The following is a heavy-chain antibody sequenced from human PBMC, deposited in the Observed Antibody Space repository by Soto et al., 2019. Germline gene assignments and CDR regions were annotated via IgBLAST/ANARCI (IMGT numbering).Heavy chain of an antibody. D-gene: IGHD4-17*01. CDR2: IYYSGST. Sequence: PSETLSLTCTVSGGSISSYYWSWIRQPPGKGLEWIGYIYYSGSTNYNPPLKSRVTISVDTSKNQFSLKLSSVTAADTAVYYCARYGAHNYYYYYYMDVWGKGTTVTVSS. V-gene: IGHV4-59*01. J-gene: IGHJ6*03. CDR3: ARYGAHNYYYYYYMDV. CDR1: GGSISSYY.